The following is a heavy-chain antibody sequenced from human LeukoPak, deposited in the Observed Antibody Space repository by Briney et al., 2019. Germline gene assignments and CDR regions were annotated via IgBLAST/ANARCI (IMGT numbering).Heavy chain of an antibody. CDR3: ARETSANGDGFDY. Sequence: GGSLRLSCAASGFTFSSYGMHWVRQAPGKGLEWVAVIWYDGSNKYYADSVKGRFTISRDNSKNTLYLQTNSLRAEDTAVYYCARETSANGDGFDYWGQGTLVTVSS. D-gene: IGHD4-17*01. V-gene: IGHV3-33*01. J-gene: IGHJ4*02. CDR1: GFTFSSYG. CDR2: IWYDGSNK.